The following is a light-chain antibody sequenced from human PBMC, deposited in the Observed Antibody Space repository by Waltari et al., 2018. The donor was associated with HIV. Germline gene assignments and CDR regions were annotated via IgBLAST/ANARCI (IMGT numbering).Light chain of an antibody. J-gene: IGLJ1*01. CDR3: SSFSLTSTLV. Sequence: QSALTQPASVSGSPGQSITISCTGTRSDIGDYNFVAWYQQHPDSATKLILYDVSDRPSGVSIRFSGSKAGNTASLTISGLQAEDEADYYCSSFSLTSTLVFGTGTKVTVL. V-gene: IGLV2-14*03. CDR1: RSDIGDYNF. CDR2: DVS.